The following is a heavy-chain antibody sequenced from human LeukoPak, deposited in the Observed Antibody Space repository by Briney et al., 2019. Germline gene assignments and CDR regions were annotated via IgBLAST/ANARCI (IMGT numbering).Heavy chain of an antibody. J-gene: IGHJ1*01. CDR1: GGSISSYY. D-gene: IGHD3-22*01. V-gene: IGHV4-59*01. CDR3: ASRGYYDSSGYYVSAEYFQH. Sequence: SETLCLTCADSGGSISSYYWSWVRQPPGKGLEWVAHIYYSGSTKYNPHLKSRVTISVDTSKTQVSLKLSSVTAAYTAVYYCASRGYYDSSGYYVSAEYFQHWGQGTLVTVSS. CDR2: IYYSGST.